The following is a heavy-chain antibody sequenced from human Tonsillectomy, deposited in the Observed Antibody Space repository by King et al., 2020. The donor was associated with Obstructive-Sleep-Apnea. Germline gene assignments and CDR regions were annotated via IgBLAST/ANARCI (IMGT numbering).Heavy chain of an antibody. J-gene: IGHJ3*02. CDR2: ISSNGDST. V-gene: IGHV3-64D*06. Sequence: EVQLVESGGGLVQPGGSLRLSCSASGFTFSNYAMHWVRQAPGKGLEYVSVISSNGDSTYYADSVKGRFTISRDNSKSTLYLQMSSLKPEDTAVFYCVKVRSSSSWTKDAFHIWGQGTKVTVSS. CDR3: VKVRSSSSWTKDAFHI. CDR1: GFTFSNYA. D-gene: IGHD6-13*01.